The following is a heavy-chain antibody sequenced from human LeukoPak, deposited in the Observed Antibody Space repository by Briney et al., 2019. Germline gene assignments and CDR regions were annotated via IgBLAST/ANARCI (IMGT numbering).Heavy chain of an antibody. J-gene: IGHJ5*02. CDR2: MYYSGST. CDR1: GGSISSGDYY. D-gene: IGHD3-22*01. Sequence: SQTLSLTCTVSGGSISSGDYYCSWIRQPPGKGLEWIGYMYYSGSTYYNPSLKSRVTISVQTYKTQFSLKLSSVTAADTAVYYCARPYYYDSRIDPWGQGTLVTVSS. CDR3: ARPYYYDSRIDP. V-gene: IGHV4-30-4*08.